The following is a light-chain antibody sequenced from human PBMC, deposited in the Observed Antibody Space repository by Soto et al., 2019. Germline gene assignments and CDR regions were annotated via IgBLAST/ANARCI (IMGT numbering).Light chain of an antibody. Sequence: QSVLTQRASVSGSPGQSITISCTGTSSDVGSYNLVSWYQQHPGKAPKLMIYEGSKRPSGVSNRFSGSKSGNTASLTISGLQAEDEADYYCCSYAGSSTHVVFGGGTKLTVL. CDR1: SSDVGSYNL. V-gene: IGLV2-23*01. CDR3: CSYAGSSTHVV. J-gene: IGLJ2*01. CDR2: EGS.